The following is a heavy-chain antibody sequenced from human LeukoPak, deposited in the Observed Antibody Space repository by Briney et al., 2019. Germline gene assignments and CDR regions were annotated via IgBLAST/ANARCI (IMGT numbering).Heavy chain of an antibody. D-gene: IGHD4-23*01. CDR2: IKTKTDGGTT. CDR3: ANIFGGNSHRSDY. V-gene: IGHV3-15*01. J-gene: IGHJ4*02. Sequence: GGSLRLSCAASGFTFSSAWMSWVRQAPGQGLEWLGRIKTKTDGGTTDYAAPVKGRFIISRDDSKDTLYLQMNSLKSDDTAVYYCANIFGGNSHRSDYWGQGTLVTVSS. CDR1: GFTFSSAW.